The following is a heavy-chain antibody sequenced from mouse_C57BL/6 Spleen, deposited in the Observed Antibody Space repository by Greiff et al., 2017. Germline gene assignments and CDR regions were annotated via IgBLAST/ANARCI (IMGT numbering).Heavy chain of an antibody. Sequence: VQLKESGGGLVQPGGSLSLSCAASGFTFTDYYLSWVRQPPGKALEWLGFFRNKANGYTTEYSASVKGRFTISRDNSQSILYLQRNALRAEDSATYYCARPDYYGSTLFAYWGQGTLVTVSA. CDR3: ARPDYYGSTLFAY. CDR2: FRNKANGYTT. D-gene: IGHD1-1*01. CDR1: GFTFTDYY. J-gene: IGHJ3*01. V-gene: IGHV7-3*01.